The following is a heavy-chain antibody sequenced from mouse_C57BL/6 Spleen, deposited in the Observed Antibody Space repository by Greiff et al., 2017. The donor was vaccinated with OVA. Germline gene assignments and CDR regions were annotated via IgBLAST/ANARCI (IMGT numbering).Heavy chain of an antibody. D-gene: IGHD1-1*01. Sequence: VQLQQSGAELVRPGASVKLSCTASGFNIKDYYMHWVKQRPEQGLEWIGRIDPEDGDTEYAPKFQGKATMTADTSSNTAYLQLSSLTPEDTAVYYCTTDGSRGYFDYWGQGTTLTVSS. J-gene: IGHJ2*01. CDR3: TTDGSRGYFDY. V-gene: IGHV14-1*01. CDR2: IDPEDGDT. CDR1: GFNIKDYY.